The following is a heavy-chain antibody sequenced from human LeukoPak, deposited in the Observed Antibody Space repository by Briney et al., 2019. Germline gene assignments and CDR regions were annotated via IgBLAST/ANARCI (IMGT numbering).Heavy chain of an antibody. CDR1: GYTFTGYY. CDR3: ARDLFYDFWSGSYDY. Sequence: ASVKVSCKASGYTFTGYYMHWVRQAPGQGLEGMGWINPNSGGTNYAQKFQGRVTMTRDTSISTAYMELSRLRSDDTAVYYCARDLFYDFWSGSYDYWGQGTLVTVSS. V-gene: IGHV1-2*02. D-gene: IGHD3-3*01. CDR2: INPNSGGT. J-gene: IGHJ4*02.